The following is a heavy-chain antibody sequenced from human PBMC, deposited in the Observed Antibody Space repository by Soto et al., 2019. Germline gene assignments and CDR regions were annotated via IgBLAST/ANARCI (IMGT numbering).Heavy chain of an antibody. CDR1: GYSFTTYC. CDR3: ARHPGGNCVDI. D-gene: IGHD1-7*01. Sequence: EVQLVQSGAEVKKPGESLRISCKGSGYSFTTYCISWVRQMPGKGLEWIGRIDPRDSYTNYRPSFQGHVTISADKSISTAYLECSSLKPSDPGMYYCARHPGGNCVDIWGPGTQVPLS. J-gene: IGHJ3*02. V-gene: IGHV5-10-1*01. CDR2: IDPRDSYT.